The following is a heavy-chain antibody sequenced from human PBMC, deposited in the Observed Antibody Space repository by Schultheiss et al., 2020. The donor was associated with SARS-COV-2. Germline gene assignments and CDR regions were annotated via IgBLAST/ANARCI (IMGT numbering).Heavy chain of an antibody. Sequence: SETLSLTCTVSGGSISSSSYYWGWIRQPPGKGLEWIGSIYYSGSTYYNPSLKSRVTISVDTSKNQFSLKLSSVTAADTAVYYCARGASDGPDYYYYGMDVWGQGTTVTVSS. CDR2: IYYSGST. CDR1: GGSISSSSYY. J-gene: IGHJ6*02. D-gene: IGHD5-24*01. CDR3: ARGASDGPDYYYYGMDV. V-gene: IGHV4-39*07.